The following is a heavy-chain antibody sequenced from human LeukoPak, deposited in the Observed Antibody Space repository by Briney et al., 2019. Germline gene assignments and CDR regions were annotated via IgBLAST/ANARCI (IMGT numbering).Heavy chain of an antibody. CDR2: ISYDGSNK. CDR3: ASGRSCGGDCYAYFDY. J-gene: IGHJ4*02. CDR1: GFTFSSYG. Sequence: GGSLRLSCAASGFTFSSYGMHWVRQAPGKGLECVAVISYDGSNKYYTDSAKGRFTISRDTFKNTLYLQLNSLRADDTAVYYCASGRSCGGDCYAYFDYWGQGTLVTVSS. D-gene: IGHD2-21*02. V-gene: IGHV3-30*03.